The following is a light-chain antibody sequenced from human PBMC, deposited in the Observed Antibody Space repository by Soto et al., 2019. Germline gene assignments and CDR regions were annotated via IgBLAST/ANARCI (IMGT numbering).Light chain of an antibody. V-gene: IGLV4-69*01. CDR3: QTWGTDIPWV. CDR1: SGHSSYA. CDR2: LNSDGSH. Sequence: QAVVTQSPSASASLGASVKLTCTLSSGHSSYAIAWHQQQPEKGPRYLMKLNSDGSHSKGDGIPDRFSGSSSGAERYLTISSLQSEYEADYYCQTWGTDIPWVFGGGTKVTVL. J-gene: IGLJ3*02.